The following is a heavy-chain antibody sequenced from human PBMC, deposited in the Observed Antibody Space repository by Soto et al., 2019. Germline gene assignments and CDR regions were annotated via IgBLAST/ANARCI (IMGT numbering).Heavy chain of an antibody. CDR1: GYTFTSYG. V-gene: IGHV1-18*04. D-gene: IGHD6-13*01. CDR2: ISAYNGNT. J-gene: IGHJ5*02. Sequence: SGQVSFKASGYTFTSYGISWVRQAPGQGLEWMGWISAYNGNTNYAQKLQGRVTMTTDTSTSTAYMELRSLRSDDTAVYYCARDKSAAALFDPWGQGTLVTVSS. CDR3: ARDKSAAALFDP.